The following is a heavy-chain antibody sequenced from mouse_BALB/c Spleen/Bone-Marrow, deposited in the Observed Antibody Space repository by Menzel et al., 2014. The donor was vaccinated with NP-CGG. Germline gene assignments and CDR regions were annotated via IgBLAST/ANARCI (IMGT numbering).Heavy chain of an antibody. V-gene: IGHV2-9*02. Sequence: VQLVESGPGLVAPSQSLPVTCTVSGFSLTSYGVHWVRQPPGKVLEWLGVIWAGGSTNYNSALMSRLSISKDNSKSQVFLKMNSLQTDDTAMYYCARGSYYEGAMDYWGQGTSVTVSS. CDR3: ARGSYYEGAMDY. CDR1: GFSLTSYG. J-gene: IGHJ4*01. CDR2: IWAGGST. D-gene: IGHD1-1*01.